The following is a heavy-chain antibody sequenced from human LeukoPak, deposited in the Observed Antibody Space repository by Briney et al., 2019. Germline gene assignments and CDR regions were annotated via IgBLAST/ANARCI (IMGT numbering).Heavy chain of an antibody. Sequence: ASVKVSCKASGCTFTSYYMRWVRRAPGQGLEWMGIINPSGGSTSYAQKFQGRVTMTRDTSTSTVYMELSSLRSEDTAVYYCARTEHPGIADQSDYWGQGTLFTVSS. CDR2: INPSGGST. CDR3: ARTEHPGIADQSDY. J-gene: IGHJ4*02. CDR1: GCTFTSYY. V-gene: IGHV1-46*01. D-gene: IGHD6-13*01.